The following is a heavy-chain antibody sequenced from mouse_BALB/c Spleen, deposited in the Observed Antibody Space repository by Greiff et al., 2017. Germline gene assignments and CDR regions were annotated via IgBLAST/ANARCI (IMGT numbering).Heavy chain of an antibody. Sequence: EVQGVESGGGLVQPGGSRKLSCAASGFTFSSFGMHWVRQAPEKGLEWVAYISSGSSTIYYADTVKGRFTISRDNPKNTLFLQMTSLRSEDTAMYYCARATGTRVMDYWGQGTSVTVSS. V-gene: IGHV5-17*02. CDR3: ARATGTRVMDY. D-gene: IGHD4-1*02. CDR2: ISSGSSTI. J-gene: IGHJ4*01. CDR1: GFTFSSFG.